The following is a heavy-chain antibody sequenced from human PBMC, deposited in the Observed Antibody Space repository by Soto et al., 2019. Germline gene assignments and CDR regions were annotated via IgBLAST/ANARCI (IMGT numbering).Heavy chain of an antibody. V-gene: IGHV1-18*01. CDR1: GYTFTSYG. CDR2: ISAYNGNT. Sequence: VSVNVSCKASGYTFTSYGISWVRQAPGQGLEWMGWISAYNGNTNYAQKLQGRVTMTTDTSTSTAYMELRSLRSDDTAVYYCARDWPYYDFWSGDYWFDPWGQGTLVTVSS. CDR3: ARDWPYYDFWSGDYWFDP. D-gene: IGHD3-3*01. J-gene: IGHJ5*02.